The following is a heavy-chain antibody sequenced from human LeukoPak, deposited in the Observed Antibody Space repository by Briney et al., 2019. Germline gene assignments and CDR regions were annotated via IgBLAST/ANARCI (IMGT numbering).Heavy chain of an antibody. D-gene: IGHD6-13*01. Sequence: PGGSLRLSCAASGFTFSSYGMHWVRQAPGKGLEWVAVISYDGSNKYYADSVKGRFTISRDNSKNTLYLQMNSLYYCAKEAAAAGEFDYWGQGTLVTVSS. CDR2: ISYDGSNK. V-gene: IGHV3-30*03. CDR3: GEFDY. CDR1: GFTFSSYG. J-gene: IGHJ4*02.